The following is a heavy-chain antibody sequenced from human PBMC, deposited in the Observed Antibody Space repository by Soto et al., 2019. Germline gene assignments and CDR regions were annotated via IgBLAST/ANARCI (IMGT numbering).Heavy chain of an antibody. D-gene: IGHD2-2*01. CDR2: SNNSGIT. Sequence: PSETLSLTCNVSGGSFSSDHWGWIRQPPGKGLEWIGKSNNSGITNYNPSLKSRATISVDTSKNQFSLKLTSVTAADTAVYYCARDRPWDCSSSNYCYYYGLDVWGQGTTVTVSS. V-gene: IGHV4-59*01. CDR1: GGSFSSDH. CDR3: ARDRPWDCSSSNYCYYYGLDV. J-gene: IGHJ6*02.